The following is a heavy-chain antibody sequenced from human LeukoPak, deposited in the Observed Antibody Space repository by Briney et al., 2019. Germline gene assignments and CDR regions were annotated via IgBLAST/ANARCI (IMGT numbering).Heavy chain of an antibody. D-gene: IGHD3-10*01. CDR3: ARDRFGELLVDY. J-gene: IGHJ4*02. CDR1: GGSIGTYY. V-gene: IGHV4-4*07. CDR2: IFTTGGA. Sequence: PSETLSLTCTVSGGSIGTYYWSWIRQPAGKGLEWIGRIFTTGGANYNPSLKSRVTISVDTSKNQFSLKLSSATAADTAVYYCARDRFGELLVDYWRQGNLVTVSS.